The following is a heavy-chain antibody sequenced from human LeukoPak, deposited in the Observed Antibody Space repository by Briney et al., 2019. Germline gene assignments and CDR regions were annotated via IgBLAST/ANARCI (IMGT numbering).Heavy chain of an antibody. CDR3: ARDNFYGSGSYTH. Sequence: PGGSLRLSCAASGFTFDDYGMSWVRQAPGKGLEWVAGINWNGGSAGYADSVKGRLTISRDSAKNSLYLQMNSLRAEDTALYYCARDNFYGSGSYTHWGQGTLVTVSS. J-gene: IGHJ4*02. V-gene: IGHV3-20*04. D-gene: IGHD3-10*01. CDR1: GFTFDDYG. CDR2: INWNGGSA.